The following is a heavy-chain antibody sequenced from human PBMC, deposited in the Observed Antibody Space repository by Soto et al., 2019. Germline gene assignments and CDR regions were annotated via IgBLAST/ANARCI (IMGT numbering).Heavy chain of an antibody. J-gene: IGHJ3*02. Sequence: GGSLRLSCAASGFTFSSYDMHWVRQATGKGLEWVSAIGTAGDTYYPGSVKGRFTISRENAKNSLYLQMNSLRAEDTAVYYCARERHYDSRLEPQGAFDIWGQGTMVTVSS. CDR1: GFTFSSYD. V-gene: IGHV3-13*01. CDR3: ARERHYDSRLEPQGAFDI. CDR2: IGTAGDT. D-gene: IGHD3-22*01.